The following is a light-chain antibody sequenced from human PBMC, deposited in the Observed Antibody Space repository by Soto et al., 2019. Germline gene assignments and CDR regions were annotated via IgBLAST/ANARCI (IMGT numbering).Light chain of an antibody. V-gene: IGKV3D-20*02. J-gene: IGKJ4*01. Sequence: DIVLTQSPGTLSLSPGERATLSCRASQSVSSSYLAWYQQRPGQAPRLLIFDASNRATGIPDRFSGSGSGTDFTLTISRLEPEDFAVYYCQQRSEWPLTFGGGTKVEIK. CDR2: DAS. CDR3: QQRSEWPLT. CDR1: QSVSSSY.